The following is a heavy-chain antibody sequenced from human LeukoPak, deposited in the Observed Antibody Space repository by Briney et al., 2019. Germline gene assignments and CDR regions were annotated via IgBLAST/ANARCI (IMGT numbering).Heavy chain of an antibody. J-gene: IGHJ6*04. D-gene: IGHD3-10*02. CDR3: AELGITMIGGV. CDR2: ISRSGSTI. CDR1: GFTFSSYE. V-gene: IGHV3-48*03. Sequence: GGALTLSCAASGFTFSSYEMDWVRQASGRGLEWVSYISRSGSTIYYADSVKGRFTISRDNAKNSLYLQMNSLRAEDTAVYYCAELGITMIGGVWGKGTTVTISS.